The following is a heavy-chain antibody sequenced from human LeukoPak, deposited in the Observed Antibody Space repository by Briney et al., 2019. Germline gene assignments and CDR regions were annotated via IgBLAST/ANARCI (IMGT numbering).Heavy chain of an antibody. CDR3: ARDRVVPAAMGYYYYCYGMDV. CDR1: GYTFTGYY. CDR2: INPNSGGT. Sequence: ASVKVSCKASGYTFTGYYMHWVRQAPGQGLEWMGWINPNSGGTNYAQKFQGRVTMTRDTSISTAYMELSRLRSDDTAVYYCARDRVVPAAMGYYYYCYGMDVWGQGTTVTVSS. J-gene: IGHJ6*02. D-gene: IGHD2-2*01. V-gene: IGHV1-2*02.